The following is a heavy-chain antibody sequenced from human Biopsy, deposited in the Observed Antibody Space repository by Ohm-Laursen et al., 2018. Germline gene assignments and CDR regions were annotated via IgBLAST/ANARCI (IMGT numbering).Heavy chain of an antibody. Sequence: SLRLTCTASGFTFRTYGMHWVRLAPGKGLEWVAVISYDQITKHYADSVRGRFTISRDNSKNTLYLQVNSLRAEDTAVYYCAKDLSVYYYYGIDVWGQGTTVTVSS. CDR1: GFTFRTYG. V-gene: IGHV3-30*18. J-gene: IGHJ6*02. CDR2: ISYDQITK. CDR3: AKDLSVYYYYGIDV. D-gene: IGHD5/OR15-5a*01.